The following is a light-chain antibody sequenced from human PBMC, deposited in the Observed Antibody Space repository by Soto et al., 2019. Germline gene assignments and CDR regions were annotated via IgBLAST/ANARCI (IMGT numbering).Light chain of an antibody. V-gene: IGKV3-20*01. CDR2: GAS. CDR3: QQYGSFPWT. CDR1: QDVSSN. Sequence: EMVVPQSPATLSVSPGARATLSCRASQDVSSNLAWYQQKPGQAPSLLIYGASNRATGIPDRFSGSGSGTDFTLTISRLEPEDFAVYYCQQYGSFPWTFGQGTKVDI. J-gene: IGKJ1*01.